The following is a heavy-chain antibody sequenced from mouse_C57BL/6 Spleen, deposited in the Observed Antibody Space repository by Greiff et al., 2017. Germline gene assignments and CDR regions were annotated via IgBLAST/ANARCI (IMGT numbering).Heavy chain of an antibody. CDR1: GFNIKNTY. CDR2: IDPANGNT. Sequence: VQLQQSVAELVRPGASVKLSCTASGFNIKNTYMHWVKQRPEQGLEWIGRIDPANGNTKYAPKFPGKATITADTSSNTAYLQLSSLTSEDTAIYYCASYSSGYVDWFAYWGQGTLVTVSA. CDR3: ASYSSGYVDWFAY. V-gene: IGHV14-3*01. J-gene: IGHJ3*01. D-gene: IGHD3-2*02.